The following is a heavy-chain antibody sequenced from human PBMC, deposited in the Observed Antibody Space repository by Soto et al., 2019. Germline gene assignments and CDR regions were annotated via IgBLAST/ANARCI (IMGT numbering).Heavy chain of an antibody. V-gene: IGHV3-23*01. Sequence: GGSLRLSCAASGFTFSSYAMSWVRQAPGKGLEWVSGISGSGGSTYYADSVKGRFTISRDNSKNTLYLQMNSLRAEDTAVYYCAKDSTDYYDSSSYCDYWGQGTLVTVSS. J-gene: IGHJ4*02. CDR3: AKDSTDYYDSSSYCDY. CDR2: ISGSGGST. D-gene: IGHD3-22*01. CDR1: GFTFSSYA.